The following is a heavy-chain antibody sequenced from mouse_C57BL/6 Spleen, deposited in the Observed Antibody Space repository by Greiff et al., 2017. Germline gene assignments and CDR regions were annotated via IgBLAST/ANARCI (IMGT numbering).Heavy chain of an antibody. Sequence: QVQLQPSGPELVRPGVSVKISCKGSGYTFTDYAMHWVNQSHAKSLEWIGVISTYYGDASYNQKFKDKATMSVDKSSSTAYMELARLTSEDSAVDYCATIYYGNYDWYFDVWGTGTTVTVSS. D-gene: IGHD2-1*01. J-gene: IGHJ1*03. CDR2: ISTYYGDA. V-gene: IGHV1-67*01. CDR3: ATIYYGNYDWYFDV. CDR1: GYTFTDYA.